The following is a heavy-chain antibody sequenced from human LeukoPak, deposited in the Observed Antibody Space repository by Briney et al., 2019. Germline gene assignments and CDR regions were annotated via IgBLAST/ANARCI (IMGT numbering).Heavy chain of an antibody. CDR2: IYTSGST. CDR1: GGSISSSSYY. J-gene: IGHJ4*02. D-gene: IGHD3-10*01. CDR3: ARLYGSGSSLYFDY. V-gene: IGHV4-61*02. Sequence: SETLSLTCTVSGGSISSSSYYWGWIRQPAGTGLEWIGRIYTSGSTNYNPSLKSRVTISVDTSKNQFSLKLSSVTAADTAVYYCARLYGSGSSLYFDYWGQGTLVTVSS.